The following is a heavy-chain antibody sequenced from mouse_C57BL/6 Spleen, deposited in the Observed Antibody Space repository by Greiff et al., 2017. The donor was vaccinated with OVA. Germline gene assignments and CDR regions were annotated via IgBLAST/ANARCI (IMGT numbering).Heavy chain of an antibody. CDR1: GYTFTSYW. D-gene: IGHD2-4*01. CDR3: GRSYDYDFDY. V-gene: IGHV1-64*01. J-gene: IGHJ2*01. CDR2: IHPNSGST. Sequence: QVQLKQPGAELVKPGASVKLSCKASGYTFTSYWMHWVKQRPGQGLEWIGMIHPNSGSTNYNEKFKSKATLTVDKSSSTAYMQLSSLTSEDSAVYYCGRSYDYDFDYWGQGTTLTVSS.